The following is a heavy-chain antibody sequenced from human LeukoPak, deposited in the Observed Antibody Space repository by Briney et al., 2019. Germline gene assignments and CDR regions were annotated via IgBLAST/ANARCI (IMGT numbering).Heavy chain of an antibody. CDR2: IKQDGSEK. V-gene: IGHV3-7*01. Sequence: GGSLRLSCAASGFTFSSYWMSWVRQAPGKGLEWVANIKQDGSEKYYVDSVKGRFTISRDNAKNSLYLQMNSLRAEDTAVYYCARDDVEYSSGWYPGAFDIWGQGTMVTVSS. D-gene: IGHD6-19*01. CDR1: GFTFSSYW. J-gene: IGHJ3*02. CDR3: ARDDVEYSSGWYPGAFDI.